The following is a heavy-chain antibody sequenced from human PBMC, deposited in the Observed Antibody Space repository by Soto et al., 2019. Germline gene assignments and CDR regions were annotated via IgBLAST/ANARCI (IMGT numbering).Heavy chain of an antibody. CDR2: IYYSGST. J-gene: IGHJ5*02. D-gene: IGHD6-13*01. Sequence: SETLSLTCTVSGGSVSIGSYYWICIRQPPGKGLEWIGYIYYSGSTNYNPSLKSRVTISVDTSKNQFSLKLSSVTAADTAVYYCAREWDQYSSSWYNWFDPWGQGTLVTVSS. V-gene: IGHV4-61*01. CDR1: GGSVSIGSYY. CDR3: AREWDQYSSSWYNWFDP.